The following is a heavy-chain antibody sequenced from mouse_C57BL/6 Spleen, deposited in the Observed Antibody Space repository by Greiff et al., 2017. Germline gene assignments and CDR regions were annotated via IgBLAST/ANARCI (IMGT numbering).Heavy chain of an antibody. V-gene: IGHV1-81*01. CDR3: ARSRGLSYGNYGYFDV. D-gene: IGHD2-1*01. Sequence: QVQLQQSGAELARPGASVKLSCKASGYTFTSYGISWVKQRTGQGLEWIGEIYPRSGNTYYNEKFKGKATLTADKSSSTAYMELRSLTSEDSAVYFCARSRGLSYGNYGYFDVWGTGTTVTVSS. CDR1: GYTFTSYG. J-gene: IGHJ1*03. CDR2: IYPRSGNT.